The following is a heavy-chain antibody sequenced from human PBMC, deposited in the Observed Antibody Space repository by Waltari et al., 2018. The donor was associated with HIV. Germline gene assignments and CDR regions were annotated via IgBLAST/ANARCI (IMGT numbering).Heavy chain of an antibody. Sequence: QMQLQESGPGLVKPSETLSLTCTVSGGSIGSSSHFWGWIRQPPGKGLAWIGTLFYSGSTDYNPSLKSRVTISVDTSKNQFSLKMSAVTAADTAVYYCARLQGWELIGSAAFDIWGQGTMVTVSS. V-gene: IGHV4-39*01. CDR3: ARLQGWELIGSAAFDI. CDR2: LFYSGST. D-gene: IGHD1-26*01. J-gene: IGHJ3*02. CDR1: GGSIGSSSHF.